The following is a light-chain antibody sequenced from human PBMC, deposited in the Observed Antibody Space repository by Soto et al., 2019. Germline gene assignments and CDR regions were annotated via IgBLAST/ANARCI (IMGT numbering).Light chain of an antibody. CDR2: WAS. Sequence: DIVMTQSPDSLAVSLGEGATINCKSSQSVLYSSNNKNYLAWYQQKPGQPPKLLIYWASTREYGVPDRFSGSGSGTDFTLTIGSLQAEDVAVYYCQQYYDTTYTFGQGTKLEIK. V-gene: IGKV4-1*01. CDR3: QQYYDTTYT. CDR1: QSVLYSSNNKNY. J-gene: IGKJ2*01.